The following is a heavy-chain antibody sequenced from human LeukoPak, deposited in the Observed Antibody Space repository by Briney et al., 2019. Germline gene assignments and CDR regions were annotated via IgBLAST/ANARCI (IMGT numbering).Heavy chain of an antibody. CDR3: AREGDPGSGYNYGNLLDP. Sequence: PSETLSLTCTVSGGSISTSSYYWSWIRQPPGKGLEWVGYGYYSRTTTYTPSFKITVTISINTTTRHFYLKLRFVTTADTDAYYCAREGDPGSGYNYGNLLDPWGQGTLVTVSS. V-gene: IGHV4-61*01. J-gene: IGHJ5*02. CDR1: GGSISTSSYY. CDR2: GYYSRTT. D-gene: IGHD5-24*01.